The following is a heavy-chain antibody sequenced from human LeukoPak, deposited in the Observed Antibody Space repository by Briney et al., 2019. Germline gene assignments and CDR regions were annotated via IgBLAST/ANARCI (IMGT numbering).Heavy chain of an antibody. D-gene: IGHD3-10*01. Sequence: SETLSLTCAVYGGSFSGYYWSWIRQPPGKGLEWIGEINHSGSTNHNPSLKSRVTISVDTSKNQFSLKLSSVTAADTAVYYCARATRITMVRGVIRRQYYFDYWGQGTLVTVSS. CDR3: ARATRITMVRGVIRRQYYFDY. V-gene: IGHV4-34*01. CDR2: INHSGST. J-gene: IGHJ4*02. CDR1: GGSFSGYY.